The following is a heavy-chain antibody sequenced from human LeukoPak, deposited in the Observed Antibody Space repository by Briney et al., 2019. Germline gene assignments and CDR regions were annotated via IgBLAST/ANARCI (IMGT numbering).Heavy chain of an antibody. CDR1: GGSISSYY. Sequence: PSETLSLTCTVSGGSISSYYWSWIRQPPGKGLEWIGYIYYSGSTNYNPSLKSRVTISVDTSKNQFSLKLSSVTAADTAVYYCARYLMGGSYSSYYFDYWGQGTLVTVSS. V-gene: IGHV4-59*12. J-gene: IGHJ4*02. CDR3: ARYLMGGSYSSYYFDY. CDR2: IYYSGST. D-gene: IGHD1-26*01.